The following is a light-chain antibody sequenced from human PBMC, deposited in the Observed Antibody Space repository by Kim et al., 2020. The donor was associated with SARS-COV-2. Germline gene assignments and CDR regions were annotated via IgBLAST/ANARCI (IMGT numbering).Light chain of an antibody. Sequence: DIQMTQSPSSLSASVGDRVTITCRASQSISRYLNWYQQQPGKAPKLLIYAASSLQSGVPSRFSGSRSGTHFTLTISSLQPEDFATYYCQQSSTAPLLTFGGGTKLEI. V-gene: IGKV1-39*01. CDR2: AAS. CDR1: QSISRY. CDR3: QQSSTAPLLT. J-gene: IGKJ4*01.